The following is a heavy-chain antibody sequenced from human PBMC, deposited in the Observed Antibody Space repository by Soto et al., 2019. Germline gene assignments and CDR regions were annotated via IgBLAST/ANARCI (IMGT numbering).Heavy chain of an antibody. V-gene: IGHV4-31*03. CDR2: IYYSGST. D-gene: IGHD6-25*01. CDR1: GGSISSGGYY. J-gene: IGHJ5*02. Sequence: QVQLQESGPGLVKPSQTLSLTCTVSGGSISSGGYYWSWIRQHPGKGLEWIGYIYYSGSTYYNPSPKIRVTLSGETSKNQYSPKLSSVTAANTSEYFCARVGGITLIDPWVQGTLVTVSS. CDR3: ARVGGITLIDP.